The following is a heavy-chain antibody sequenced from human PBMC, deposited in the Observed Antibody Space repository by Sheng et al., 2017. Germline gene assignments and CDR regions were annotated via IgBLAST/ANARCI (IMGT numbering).Heavy chain of an antibody. CDR3: ARDRAGGNGFGDWFDP. D-gene: IGHD3-10*01. CDR2: IYYSGST. J-gene: IGHJ5*02. CDR1: GGSISSYY. Sequence: QVQLQESGPGLVKPSETLSLTCTVSGGSISSYYWSWIRQPPGKGLEWIGYIYYSGSTNYNPSLKSRVTISVDTSKNQFSLKLSSVTAADTAVYYCARDRAGGNGFGDWFDPLGAREPWSPSPQ. V-gene: IGHV4-59*01.